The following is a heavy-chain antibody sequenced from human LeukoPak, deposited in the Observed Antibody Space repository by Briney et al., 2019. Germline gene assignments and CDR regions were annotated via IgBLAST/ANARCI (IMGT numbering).Heavy chain of an antibody. CDR2: VIPIFGTA. V-gene: IGHV1-69*13. J-gene: IGHJ4*02. Sequence: SVKVSCKASGGTFSSYAISWVRQAPGQGLEWMGGVIPIFGTANYAQKFQGRVTITADESASTAYMELSSLRSEDTAVYYCATVAGTLQFDYWGQGTLVTVSS. CDR1: GGTFSSYA. D-gene: IGHD6-19*01. CDR3: ATVAGTLQFDY.